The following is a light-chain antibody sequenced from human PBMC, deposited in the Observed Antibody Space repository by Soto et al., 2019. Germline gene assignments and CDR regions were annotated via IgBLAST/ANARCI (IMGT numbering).Light chain of an antibody. Sequence: QSVLPQPPSASGTPGQRLTISCSGSSSNIGSNTVPWYQQLPGTAPKVLIHSNDRRPSGVPDRFSGSKSCTSASLAISVLLSDDEAEFYCASWDDSMNGLVFGGGTKVTV. CDR2: SND. J-gene: IGLJ3*02. CDR1: SSNIGSNT. V-gene: IGLV1-44*01. CDR3: ASWDDSMNGLV.